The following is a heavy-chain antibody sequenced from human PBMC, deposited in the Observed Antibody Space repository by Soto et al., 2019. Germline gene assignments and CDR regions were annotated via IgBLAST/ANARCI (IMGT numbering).Heavy chain of an antibody. V-gene: IGHV4-31*03. CDR1: GGSISSGGYY. Sequence: QVQLQESGPGLVKPSQTLSLTCTVSGGSISSGGYYWSWIRQHPGKGLEWIGYIYYSGSTYYNPSPKSRGTISVDTSKNRFSLKLSSVTAADTAVYYCAKTGPGSYLSLDYWGQGTLVTVSS. CDR3: AKTGPGSYLSLDY. D-gene: IGHD1-26*01. J-gene: IGHJ4*02. CDR2: IYYSGST.